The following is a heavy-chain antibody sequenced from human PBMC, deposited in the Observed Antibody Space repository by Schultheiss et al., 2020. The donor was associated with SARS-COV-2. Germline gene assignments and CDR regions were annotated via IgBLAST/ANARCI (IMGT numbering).Heavy chain of an antibody. CDR3: ASGLGSGSYFYYFDY. Sequence: SVKVSCKASGYTFTGYYMHWVRQAPGQGLEWMGRIIPIFGTANYAQKFQGRVTITADKSTSTAYMELSSLRSEDTAVYYCASGLGSGSYFYYFDYWGQGTLVTVSS. D-gene: IGHD3-10*01. V-gene: IGHV1-69*06. CDR1: GYTFTGYY. CDR2: IIPIFGTA. J-gene: IGHJ4*02.